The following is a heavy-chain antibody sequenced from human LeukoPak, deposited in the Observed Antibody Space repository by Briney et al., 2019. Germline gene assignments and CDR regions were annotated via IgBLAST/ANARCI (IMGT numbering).Heavy chain of an antibody. CDR1: GYTLTELS. V-gene: IGHV1-24*01. J-gene: IGHJ6*02. CDR2: FDPEDGET. Sequence: ASVKVSCKVSGYTLTELSLHWVRQAPGKGLERMGRFDPEDGETIYARKFQGRVTMTEDTSTDTAYMELSSLRSEDTAVYFCAVSLTTGGYYGMDVWGQGTTVTVSS. CDR3: AVSLTTGGYYGMDV. D-gene: IGHD1-1*01.